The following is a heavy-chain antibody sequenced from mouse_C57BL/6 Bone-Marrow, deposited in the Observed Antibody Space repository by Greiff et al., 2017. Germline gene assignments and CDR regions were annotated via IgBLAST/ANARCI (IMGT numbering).Heavy chain of an antibody. CDR2: IWWDGDT. V-gene: IGHV8-8*01. Sequence: QVTLKVSGPGILQPSQTLSLTCSFSGFSLSPFGMGVGWIRQPSGQGLEWLAHIWWDGDTYYNPALKSWLTSSKDTSKNQLFLKIANVDTADTATYYRARRDLLWYHYFDYWGQGTTLTVSS. D-gene: IGHD2-1*01. J-gene: IGHJ2*01. CDR3: ARRDLLWYHYFDY. CDR1: GFSLSPFGMG.